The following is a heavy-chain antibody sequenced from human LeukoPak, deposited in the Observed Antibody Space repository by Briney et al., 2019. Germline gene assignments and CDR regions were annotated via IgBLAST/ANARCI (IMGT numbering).Heavy chain of an antibody. J-gene: IGHJ4*02. D-gene: IGHD6-13*01. V-gene: IGHV3-23*01. CDR1: GFTFSSYA. CDR2: VSGSGSST. Sequence: PGGSLRLSCEASGFTFSSYAMSWVRQAPGKGLEWVSVVSGSGSSTYSADSVKGRSTISRDNSKNTLFLQMNSLRAEDTAVYYCARSGSSWYRFDYWGQGTLVTVSS. CDR3: ARSGSSWYRFDY.